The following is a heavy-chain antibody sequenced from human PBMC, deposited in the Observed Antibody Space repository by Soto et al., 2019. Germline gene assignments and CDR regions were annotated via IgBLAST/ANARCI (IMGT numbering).Heavy chain of an antibody. V-gene: IGHV3-7*03. Sequence: GSLRLSCEASGFTVSHYWMSWVRQAPGKGLEWVAIIKPDGSEKYYVDSVRGRFTISRDNAKNSLYLQLDSLRADETALYYCARDKGAAPGSSGDYGMDVWGQGTTVTVSS. CDR2: IKPDGSEK. CDR3: ARDKGAAPGSSGDYGMDV. J-gene: IGHJ6*02. D-gene: IGHD6-13*01. CDR1: GFTVSHYW.